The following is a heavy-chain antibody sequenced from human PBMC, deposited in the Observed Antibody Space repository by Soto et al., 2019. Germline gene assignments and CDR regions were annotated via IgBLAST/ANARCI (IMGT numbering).Heavy chain of an antibody. CDR2: IYYSGST. D-gene: IGHD6-13*01. CDR3: ARRVIAAAGTGWFDP. V-gene: IGHV4-59*01. CDR1: GGSISSYY. J-gene: IGHJ5*02. Sequence: TLSLTCTVSGGSISSYYWSWIRQPPGKGLEWIGYIYYSGSTNYNPSLKSRVTISVDTSKNQFSLKLSSVTAADTAVYYCARRVIAAAGTGWFDPWGQGTLVTVSS.